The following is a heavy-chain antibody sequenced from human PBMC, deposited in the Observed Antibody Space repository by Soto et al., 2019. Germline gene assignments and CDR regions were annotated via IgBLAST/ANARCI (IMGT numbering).Heavy chain of an antibody. CDR2: ISSYNGNT. V-gene: IGHV1-18*01. Sequence: QVQLVQSGAEVKKPGASVKVSCKASGYTFPSYGSSWVRQATGQGLEWMGWISSYNGNTNYAQKVHRRLTMTTDTSTSRASEELWGLRSGDNAVYSCAGAQLVLELAYGMDVWGQGTTVTVS. CDR3: AGAQLVLELAYGMDV. D-gene: IGHD6-6*01. CDR1: GYTFPSYG. J-gene: IGHJ6*02.